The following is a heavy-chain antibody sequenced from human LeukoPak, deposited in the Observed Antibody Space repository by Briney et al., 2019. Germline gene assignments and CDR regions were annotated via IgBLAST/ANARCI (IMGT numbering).Heavy chain of an antibody. J-gene: IGHJ6*03. Sequence: ASVKVSCKASGYTFTSYDINWVRQATGQGLEWMGWMNPNSGNTGYAQKFQGRVTMTRNTSISTAYMELSSLRSEDTAVYHCARDRGGPDPVGSDYYYYMDVWGKGTTVTVSS. CDR3: ARDRGGPDPVGSDYYYYMDV. CDR2: MNPNSGNT. CDR1: GYTFTSYD. D-gene: IGHD2-15*01. V-gene: IGHV1-8*01.